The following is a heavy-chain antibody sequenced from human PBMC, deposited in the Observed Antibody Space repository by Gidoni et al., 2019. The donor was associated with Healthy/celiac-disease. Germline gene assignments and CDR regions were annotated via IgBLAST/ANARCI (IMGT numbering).Heavy chain of an antibody. CDR3: ARGGAARRVIDY. CDR1: GGSFSTYY. Sequence: QVELQQWGAGLLKPSETLSLTCAVYGGSFSTYYWSWIRQPPKKGLEWIGEINHSGSTNYNPSLKSRVTRSLDTSKNQFSLKLSSVTAADTAVYYCARGGAARRVIDYWGQGTLVTVSS. J-gene: IGHJ4*01. V-gene: IGHV4-34*01. CDR2: INHSGST. D-gene: IGHD6-6*01.